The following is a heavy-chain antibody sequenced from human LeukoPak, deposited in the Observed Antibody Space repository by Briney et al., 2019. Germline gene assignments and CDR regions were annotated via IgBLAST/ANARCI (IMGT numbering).Heavy chain of an antibody. V-gene: IGHV3-23*01. J-gene: IGHJ4*02. CDR3: AASRTVYYFDY. D-gene: IGHD4-11*01. CDR1: RFTFSSYA. Sequence: GGSLRLSCEASRFTFSSYAMSWVRQAPRKGLEWVSSISGSGDSTYYADSVKGRFTISRDNSKNTLYLQMNSLRAEDTAVYYCAASRTVYYFDYWGQGTLATVSS. CDR2: ISGSGDST.